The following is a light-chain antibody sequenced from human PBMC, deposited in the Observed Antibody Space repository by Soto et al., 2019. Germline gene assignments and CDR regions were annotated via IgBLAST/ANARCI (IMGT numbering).Light chain of an antibody. CDR1: SPNIGSNT. V-gene: IGLV1-44*01. Sequence: QSVLTQPPSASGTPGQRGTISYTGNSPNIGSNTVNWYQQLPGTAPKLVIYSNNQRPSGVPDRFSGSKSGTSASLAISGLQSEDEADYYCVAWDDSLNGYVVFGGGTKVTVL. CDR3: VAWDDSLNGYVV. CDR2: SNN. J-gene: IGLJ2*01.